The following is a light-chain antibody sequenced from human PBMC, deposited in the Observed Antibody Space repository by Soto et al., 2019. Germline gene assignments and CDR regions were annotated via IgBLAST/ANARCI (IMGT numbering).Light chain of an antibody. V-gene: IGKV1-33*01. CDR3: QQFHTLFT. CDR2: DAS. Sequence: DIQMTQSPSSLSASVGDRVTITCQASQDISNFLNWYQQKPGKGPKLLIYDASNLETGVPSRFSGSGSGTHFTFTINGLQPEDDATYYCQQFHTLFTFGPGPEWISN. J-gene: IGKJ3*01. CDR1: QDISNF.